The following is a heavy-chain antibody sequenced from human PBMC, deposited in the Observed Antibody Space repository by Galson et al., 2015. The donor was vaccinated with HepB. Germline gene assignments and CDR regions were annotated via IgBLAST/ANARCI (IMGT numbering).Heavy chain of an antibody. CDR1: GFSFNVYY. CDR3: ARDRMDTVMNYNYYSLDV. Sequence: SLRLSCAASGFSFNVYYMNWVRQAPGKGLEWVSSISGSGASRTWTYYADSVKGRFTISRDNAKNSLFLQMNSLSAEDTAVYYCARDRMDTVMNYNYYSLDVWGQGTAVAVSS. J-gene: IGHJ6*02. CDR2: ISGSGASRTWT. D-gene: IGHD5-18*01. V-gene: IGHV3-21*01.